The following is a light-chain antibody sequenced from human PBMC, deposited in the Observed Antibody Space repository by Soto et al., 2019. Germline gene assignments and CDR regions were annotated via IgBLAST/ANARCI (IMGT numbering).Light chain of an antibody. J-gene: IGLJ2*01. V-gene: IGLV2-14*03. Sequence: QSALTQPASVSGSPGQSITISCAGTSADIGAFNYVSWYQHHPGKAPKLLIYDVSDRPSGVSTRFSASKSAISASLTISGLQADDEADYSCSSYSTSSALVFGGGTKLTVL. CDR1: SADIGAFNY. CDR3: SSYSTSSALV. CDR2: DVS.